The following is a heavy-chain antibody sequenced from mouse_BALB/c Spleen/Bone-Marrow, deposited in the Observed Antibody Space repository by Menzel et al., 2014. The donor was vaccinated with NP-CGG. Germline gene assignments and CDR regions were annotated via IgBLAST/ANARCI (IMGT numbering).Heavy chain of an antibody. J-gene: IGHJ1*01. CDR3: AGTWYFDV. CDR1: GYSITSDYA. CDR2: ISYSGST. Sequence: EVKLMESGPGLVKPSQSLSLTCTVTGYSITSDYAWNWIRQFPGNKLAWMGYISYSGSTSYNPSLKSRISITRDTSKNQFFLQLNSVTTEDPATYYCAGTWYFDVWGAGTTVTVSS. D-gene: IGHD4-1*01. V-gene: IGHV3-2*02.